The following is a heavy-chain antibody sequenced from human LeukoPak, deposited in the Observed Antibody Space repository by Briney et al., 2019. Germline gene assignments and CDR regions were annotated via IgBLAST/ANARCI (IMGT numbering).Heavy chain of an antibody. J-gene: IGHJ4*02. Sequence: ASVKVSCKASGYTFTGYYMHWVRQAPGQGLEWMGWINPNSGGTNYAQKFQGRVTMTRDTPISTAYMELSRLRSDDTAVYYCARDLPEEYQLQHTQFDYWGQGTLVTVSS. CDR1: GYTFTGYY. CDR2: INPNSGGT. V-gene: IGHV1-2*02. CDR3: ARDLPEEYQLQHTQFDY. D-gene: IGHD2-2*01.